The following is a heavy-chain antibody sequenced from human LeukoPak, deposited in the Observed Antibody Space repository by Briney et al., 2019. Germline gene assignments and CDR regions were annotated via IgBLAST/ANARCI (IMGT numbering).Heavy chain of an antibody. Sequence: SETLSLTCTVSGGSISSSSYYWGWIRQPPGKGLKWIGSIYYSGSTYYNPSLKSRVTISVDTSKNQFSLKLSSVTAADTAVYYCAREHLRWVDYWGQGTLVTVSS. CDR1: GGSISSSSYY. J-gene: IGHJ4*02. CDR3: AREHLRWVDY. D-gene: IGHD4-23*01. CDR2: IYYSGST. V-gene: IGHV4-39*07.